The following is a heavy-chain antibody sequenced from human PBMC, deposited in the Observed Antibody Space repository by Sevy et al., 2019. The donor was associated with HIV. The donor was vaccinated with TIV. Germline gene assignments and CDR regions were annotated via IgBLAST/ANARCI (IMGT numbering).Heavy chain of an antibody. D-gene: IGHD3-22*01. V-gene: IGHV3-7*01. CDR1: GFTFSSYW. J-gene: IGHJ4*02. Sequence: GESLKISCVASGFTFSSYWMSWVRQAPGKGLEWVANIKQDGSEKYYVDSVKGRFTISRDNAKNSLYLQMNSLRAEDTAVYYCASPSSGYYPFDYWGQGTLVTVSS. CDR3: ASPSSGYYPFDY. CDR2: IKQDGSEK.